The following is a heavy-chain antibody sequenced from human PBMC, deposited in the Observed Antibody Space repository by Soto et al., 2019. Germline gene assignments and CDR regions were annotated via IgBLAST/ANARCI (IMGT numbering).Heavy chain of an antibody. V-gene: IGHV1-2*04. J-gene: IGHJ6*02. CDR3: ARVEGYCTDGVCYTGYYGMDV. Sequence: GASVKVSCKASGYTFTGYYMHWVRQAPGQGLEWMGWINPNSGSTNYAQKFQGWVTMTRDTSISTAYMELSRLRSDDTAVYYCARVEGYCTDGVCYTGYYGMDVWGQGTMVTVSS. D-gene: IGHD2-8*01. CDR1: GYTFTGYY. CDR2: INPNSGST.